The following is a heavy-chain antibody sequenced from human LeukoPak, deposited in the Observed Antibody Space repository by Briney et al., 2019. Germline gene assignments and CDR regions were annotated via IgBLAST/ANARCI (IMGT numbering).Heavy chain of an antibody. Sequence: SETLSLTCTVSGGSISSYYWSWIRQSPGKGLEWIGYIYYSGSTNYNPSLKSRVTISVDTSKNQFSLKLSSVTAADTAVYYCARDLGGILTGYHNWFDPWGQGTLVTVSS. CDR3: ARDLGGILTGYHNWFDP. CDR2: IYYSGST. D-gene: IGHD3-9*01. CDR1: GGSISSYY. J-gene: IGHJ5*02. V-gene: IGHV4-59*01.